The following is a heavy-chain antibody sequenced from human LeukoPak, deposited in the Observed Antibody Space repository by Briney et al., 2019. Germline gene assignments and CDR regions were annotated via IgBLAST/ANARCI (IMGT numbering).Heavy chain of an antibody. CDR2: IYTSGST. Sequence: SETLSLTCIVSGDSISSGYYWGWIRQPAGKGLEWIGRIYTSGSTNYNPSLKSRVTISGDTSKNQFSLRLSSVTAADTAVYYCARASYSYDINGWVPFDYWGQGTLVTVSS. J-gene: IGHJ4*02. V-gene: IGHV4-61*02. CDR3: ARASYSYDINGWVPFDY. D-gene: IGHD3-22*01. CDR1: GDSISSGYY.